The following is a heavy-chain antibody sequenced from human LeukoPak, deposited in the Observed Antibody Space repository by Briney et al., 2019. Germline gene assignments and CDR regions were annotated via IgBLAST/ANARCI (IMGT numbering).Heavy chain of an antibody. CDR3: AKDLAFTAGKEY. CDR1: GFTFSSYG. Sequence: GGSLRLSCAASGFTFSSYGMHWVRQAPGKGLEWVAVIWYDGSNKYYADSVKGRFTISRDNSKNTLYLQMNSLRAEDTAVYYCAKDLAFTAGKEYWGQGTLVTVSA. CDR2: IWYDGSNK. V-gene: IGHV3-33*06. D-gene: IGHD2-15*01. J-gene: IGHJ4*02.